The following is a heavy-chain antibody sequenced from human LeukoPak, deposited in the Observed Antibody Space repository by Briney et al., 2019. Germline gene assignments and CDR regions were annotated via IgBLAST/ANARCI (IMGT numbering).Heavy chain of an antibody. CDR3: AMSRIAAAGSDY. Sequence: GGSLRLSCAASGFTFSSYSMNWVRQAPGKGLEWVSSISSSSSYIYYADSVKGRFTISRDNAKNSLYLQMSGLRAEDTAVYYCAMSRIAAAGSDYWGQGTLVTVSS. D-gene: IGHD6-13*01. CDR2: ISSSSSYI. J-gene: IGHJ4*02. V-gene: IGHV3-21*01. CDR1: GFTFSSYS.